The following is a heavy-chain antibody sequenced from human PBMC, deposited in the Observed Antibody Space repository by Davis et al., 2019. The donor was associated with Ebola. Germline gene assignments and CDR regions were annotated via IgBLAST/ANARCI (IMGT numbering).Heavy chain of an antibody. CDR1: GGSISSSSYY. Sequence: SETLSLTCTVSGGSISSSSYYWGWIRQPPGKGLEWIGTIYYSGSTYYNPSLKSRVTITVDTSKNQVSLKLSSVTAADTAVYYCARYPGMAAAGTGYYYGMDVWVQGTTVTVSS. CDR2: IYYSGST. D-gene: IGHD6-13*01. J-gene: IGHJ6*02. CDR3: ARYPGMAAAGTGYYYGMDV. V-gene: IGHV4-39*01.